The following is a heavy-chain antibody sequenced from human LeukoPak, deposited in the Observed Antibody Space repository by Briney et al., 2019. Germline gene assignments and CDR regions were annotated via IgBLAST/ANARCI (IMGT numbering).Heavy chain of an antibody. Sequence: GGSLRLSCAASGFNFNNFGMSWVRQAPGKGLEWVSTISGSDGSTYYADSVKGRFTISRDNSKNTLYLQMNSLRVEDTAIYYCAKGRGYCTGGSCYSDYWGQGTLVTVSS. CDR3: AKGRGYCTGGSCYSDY. CDR1: GFNFNNFG. J-gene: IGHJ4*02. CDR2: ISGSDGST. D-gene: IGHD2-15*01. V-gene: IGHV3-23*01.